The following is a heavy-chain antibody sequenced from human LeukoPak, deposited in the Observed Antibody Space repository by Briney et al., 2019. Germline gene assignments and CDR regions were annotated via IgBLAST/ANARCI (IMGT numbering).Heavy chain of an antibody. V-gene: IGHV6-1*01. J-gene: IGHJ6*02. D-gene: IGHD3-10*01. Sequence: SQTLSLTCAISGDGFSRESAASNWIRQSPSRGLEWLGRTYYRSKWSNNYAISVRGRITINPDTSKNQFSLQLNSVTPEDTAVYYCARVMVVRGRGYYYGMDVWGQGTTVTVSS. CDR2: TYYRSKWSN. CDR1: GDGFSRESAA. CDR3: ARVMVVRGRGYYYGMDV.